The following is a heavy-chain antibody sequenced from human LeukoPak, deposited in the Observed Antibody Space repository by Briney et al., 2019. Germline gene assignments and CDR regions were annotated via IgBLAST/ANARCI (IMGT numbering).Heavy chain of an antibody. J-gene: IGHJ4*02. CDR2: IYYSGST. CDR3: ASAVYGDYVDY. CDR1: GGSISSYY. V-gene: IGHV4-59*01. Sequence: SETLSLTCTVSGGSISSYYWSWIRQPPGKGLEWIGYIYYSGSTNYNPSLKSRVTISVDTSKNRFSLTLSSETAADTAVYYCASAVYGDYVDYWGPGTLVTVSS. D-gene: IGHD4-17*01.